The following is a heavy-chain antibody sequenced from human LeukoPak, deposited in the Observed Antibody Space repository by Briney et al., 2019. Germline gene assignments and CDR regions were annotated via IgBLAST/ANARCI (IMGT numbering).Heavy chain of an antibody. V-gene: IGHV4-31*03. D-gene: IGHD1-7*01. CDR1: GGSISSGAYY. CDR2: MYYTGST. Sequence: SETLSLTCTVSGGSISSGAYYWSWIRQHPGKGLEWVGYMYYTGSTYYNPSLKSRLTISLDTSKNQFSLKLSPVTAADTAVYYCARGRTGTTSFSPYYYYYYMDVWGKGTTVTVSS. CDR3: ARGRTGTTSFSPYYYYYYMDV. J-gene: IGHJ6*03.